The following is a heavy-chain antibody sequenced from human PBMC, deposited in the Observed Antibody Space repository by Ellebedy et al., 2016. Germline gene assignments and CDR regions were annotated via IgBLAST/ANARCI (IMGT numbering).Heavy chain of an antibody. CDR2: ISAGSDTT. Sequence: GESLKISXAASGFTSKTYAMSWVRQAPGKGLEWVSTISAGSDTTRLADSVKGRFTISRDSSKNSVYLRMNNLRVEDTAVYYCRQGHYADLWGQGTLVTVSS. CDR3: RQGHYADL. V-gene: IGHV3-23*01. CDR1: GFTSKTYA. J-gene: IGHJ4*02. D-gene: IGHD4-17*01.